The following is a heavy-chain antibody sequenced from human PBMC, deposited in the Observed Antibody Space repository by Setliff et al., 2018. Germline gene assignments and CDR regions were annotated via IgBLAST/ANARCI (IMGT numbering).Heavy chain of an antibody. Sequence: SETLSLTCTVSGGSISRSSYDWSWIRQPAGKGLEWIGHIYIGGSANYNPSLKSRVTMSIDPSKNHFSLKLNSVTAADMAVYYCAREQWLDPPGYYYMDVWAKGTTVTVSS. CDR3: AREQWLDPPGYYYMDV. V-gene: IGHV4-61*09. CDR1: GGSISRSSYD. CDR2: IYIGGSA. J-gene: IGHJ6*03. D-gene: IGHD6-19*01.